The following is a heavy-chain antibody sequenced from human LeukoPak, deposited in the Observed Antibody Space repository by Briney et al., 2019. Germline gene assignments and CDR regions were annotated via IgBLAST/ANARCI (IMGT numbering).Heavy chain of an antibody. CDR2: ISYDGSNK. CDR3: ARSYDFWSGYHGPCHFDY. D-gene: IGHD3-3*01. J-gene: IGHJ4*02. V-gene: IGHV3-30-3*01. CDR1: GFTFSSYA. Sequence: GGSLRLSCAASGFTFSSYAMHWVRQAPGKGLEWVAVISYDGSNKYYADSVKGRFTISRDNAKNSLYLQMNSLRAEDTAVYYCARSYDFWSGYHGPCHFDYWGQGTLVTVSS.